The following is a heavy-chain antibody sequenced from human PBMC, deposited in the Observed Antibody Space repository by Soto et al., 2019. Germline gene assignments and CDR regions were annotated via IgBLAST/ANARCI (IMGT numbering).Heavy chain of an antibody. V-gene: IGHV3-30-3*01. CDR2: ISYDGSNK. Sequence: GGSLRLSCAASGFTFSSYAMHWVRQAPGKGLEWVAVISYDGSNKYYADSVKGRFTISRDNSKNTLYLQMNSLRAEDTAVYYCARGDIGIAAAGTIVYYFDYWGQGTLVTVSS. CDR3: ARGDIGIAAAGTIVYYFDY. CDR1: GFTFSSYA. D-gene: IGHD6-13*01. J-gene: IGHJ4*02.